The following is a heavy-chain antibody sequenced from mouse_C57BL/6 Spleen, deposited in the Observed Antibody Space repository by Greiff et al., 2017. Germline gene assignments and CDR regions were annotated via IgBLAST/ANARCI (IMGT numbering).Heavy chain of an antibody. J-gene: IGHJ3*01. CDR2: INPSTGGT. CDR1: GYSFTGYY. Sequence: VQLKQSGPELVKPGASVKISCKASGYSFTGYYMNWVKQSPEKSLEWIGEINPSTGGTTYNQKFKAKATLTVDKSSSTAYMQLKSLTSEDSAVYYCARPVVATRAWFAYWGQGTLVTVSA. CDR3: ARPVVATRAWFAY. D-gene: IGHD1-1*01. V-gene: IGHV1-42*01.